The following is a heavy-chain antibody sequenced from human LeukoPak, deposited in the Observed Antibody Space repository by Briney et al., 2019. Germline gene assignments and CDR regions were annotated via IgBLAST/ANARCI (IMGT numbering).Heavy chain of an antibody. CDR2: INHSGST. Sequence: SETLSLTCAVYGGSFSGYYWSWIRQPPGKGLEWIGEINHSGSTNYNPSLKSRVTISEDTSKNQFSLKLSSVTAADTAVYYCARDSITMIDYWGQGTLVTVSS. V-gene: IGHV4-34*01. D-gene: IGHD3-22*01. CDR1: GGSFSGYY. J-gene: IGHJ4*02. CDR3: ARDSITMIDY.